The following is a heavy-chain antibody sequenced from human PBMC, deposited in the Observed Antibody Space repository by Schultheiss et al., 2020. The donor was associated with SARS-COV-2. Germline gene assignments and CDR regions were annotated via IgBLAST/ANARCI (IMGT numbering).Heavy chain of an antibody. D-gene: IGHD6-13*01. V-gene: IGHV3-30*02. Sequence: GGSLRLSCAASGFTFSSYGMHWVRQAPGKGLEWVAFIRYDGSNKYYADSVKGRFTISRDNSKNTLYLQMNSLRAEDTAVYYCAKDLYSSSWYYFDYWGQGTLVTVSS. CDR1: GFTFSSYG. J-gene: IGHJ4*02. CDR2: IRYDGSNK. CDR3: AKDLYSSSWYYFDY.